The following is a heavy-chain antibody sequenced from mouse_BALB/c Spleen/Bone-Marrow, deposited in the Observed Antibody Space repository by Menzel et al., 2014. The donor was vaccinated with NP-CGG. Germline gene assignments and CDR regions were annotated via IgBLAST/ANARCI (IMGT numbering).Heavy chain of an antibody. D-gene: IGHD2-10*02. J-gene: IGHJ4*01. CDR1: GFTFSSYT. V-gene: IGHV5-6-4*01. CDR2: ISTGGSYT. CDR3: TRDQRYGNYIYAMDY. Sequence: EVKLMESGGGLVKPGGSLKLSCAASGFTFSSYTMSWVRQTPEKRLEWVATISTGGSYTDYPDSVKGRFTISRDNAKNTLYLQMSSLKSEDTAMYYCTRDQRYGNYIYAMDYWGQGTSVTVSS.